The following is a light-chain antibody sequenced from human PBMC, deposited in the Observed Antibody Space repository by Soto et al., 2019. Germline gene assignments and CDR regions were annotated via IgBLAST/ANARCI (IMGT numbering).Light chain of an antibody. V-gene: IGLV2-14*01. CDR1: SSDVGGYNY. CDR3: SSYRSRSTLDV. Sequence: QSVLTQPASVSGSPGQSITISCTGTSSDVGGYNYVSWYQQHPGKAPKLMIYDVSNRPSGVSKRFSGSKSGNTASLTISGLQAEDEADYYCSSYRSRSTLDVFGTG. J-gene: IGLJ1*01. CDR2: DVS.